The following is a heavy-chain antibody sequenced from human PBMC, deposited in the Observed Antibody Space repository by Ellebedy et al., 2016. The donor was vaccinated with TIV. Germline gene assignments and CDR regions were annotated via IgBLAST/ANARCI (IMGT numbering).Heavy chain of an antibody. Sequence: GESLKISCSASGFTFSSYAMHWVRQAPGKGLEYVSAISSNGGSTYYADSVKGRFTISRDNSKNTLYLQMSSLRAEDTAVYYCVKKEYYYGSGSYYDFDYWGQGTLVTVSS. D-gene: IGHD3-10*01. CDR3: VKKEYYYGSGSYYDFDY. V-gene: IGHV3-64D*06. CDR1: GFTFSSYA. CDR2: ISSNGGST. J-gene: IGHJ4*02.